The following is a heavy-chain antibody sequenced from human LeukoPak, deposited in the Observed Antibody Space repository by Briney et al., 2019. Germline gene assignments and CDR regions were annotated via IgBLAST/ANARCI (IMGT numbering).Heavy chain of an antibody. CDR3: ARSPGRYYDFWSGSYYYYGMDV. J-gene: IGHJ6*02. CDR2: INTSGGST. D-gene: IGHD3-3*01. CDR1: GYTFTSYY. Sequence: ASVKVSCKASGYTFTSYYMHWVRQAPGQGLEWMGIINTSGGSTSYAQKFQGRVTMTRDTSTSTVYMELSSLRSEDTAVYYCARSPGRYYDFWSGSYYYYGMDVWGQGTTVTVSS. V-gene: IGHV1-46*01.